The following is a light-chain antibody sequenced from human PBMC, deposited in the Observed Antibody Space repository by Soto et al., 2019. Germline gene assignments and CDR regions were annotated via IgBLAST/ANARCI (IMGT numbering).Light chain of an antibody. CDR2: DVS. CDR1: QGVTTN. V-gene: IGKV3-15*01. Sequence: EIVMTQSPATLSVSPGERATLSCRAGQGVTTNFAWYQQKSGQSPRLLIYDVSIRATGVLARFSATGSETDFTLTISGLQSEDSAVYFCQQYNNWPFSFGQGTRLEIK. J-gene: IGKJ5*01. CDR3: QQYNNWPFS.